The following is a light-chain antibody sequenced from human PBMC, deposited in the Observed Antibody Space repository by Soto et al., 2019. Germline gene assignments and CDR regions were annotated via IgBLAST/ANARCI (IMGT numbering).Light chain of an antibody. Sequence: EIVMTQSPASLSVSPGGRATLSCRASQSIYSSLGWYQQKPGLAPRLLIYGASTRATGIPARFSGSGSGTEFTLTISSLQSADFAIYYCHQYHDWPFAYGPGTKVDIK. CDR1: QSIYSS. J-gene: IGKJ3*01. CDR2: GAS. CDR3: HQYHDWPFA. V-gene: IGKV3-15*01.